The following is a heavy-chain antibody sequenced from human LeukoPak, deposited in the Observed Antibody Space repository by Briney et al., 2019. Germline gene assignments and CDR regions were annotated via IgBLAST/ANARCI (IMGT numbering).Heavy chain of an antibody. CDR3: AKARLVSTLFDY. CDR1: GFTFDDYA. D-gene: IGHD6-19*01. V-gene: IGHV3-9*01. J-gene: IGHJ4*02. CDR2: ISWNSGTI. Sequence: GRSLRLSCAASGFTFDDYAMHWVRQAPGKGLEWVSGISWNSGTIGYADSVKGRFTISRDNAKNSLYLQMNSLRAEDTALYYCAKARLVSTLFDYWGQGTLVTVSS.